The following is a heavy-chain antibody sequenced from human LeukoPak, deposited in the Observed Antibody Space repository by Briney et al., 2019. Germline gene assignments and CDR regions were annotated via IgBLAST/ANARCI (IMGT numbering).Heavy chain of an antibody. CDR3: ATRMTTVTTPRSDYFDY. Sequence: SVKVSCKASGGTFSSYAISWVRQAPGQGLEWMGGIIPILGTTNYAQKFQGRVTITTDESTSTAYMELSSLRSEDTAVYYCATRMTTVTTPRSDYFDYWGQGTLVTVSS. V-gene: IGHV1-69*05. CDR2: IIPILGTT. CDR1: GGTFSSYA. J-gene: IGHJ4*02. D-gene: IGHD4-17*01.